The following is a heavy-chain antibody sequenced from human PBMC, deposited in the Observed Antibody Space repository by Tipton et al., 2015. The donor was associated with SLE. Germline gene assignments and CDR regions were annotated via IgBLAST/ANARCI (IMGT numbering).Heavy chain of an antibody. CDR3: ATMSGEYGDYADAFDV. V-gene: IGHV1-2*06. Sequence: QSGPEVKKPGASVKVSCKASGYTFTDYSMHWVRQAPGQGLEWMGRINPDSGVTNYAQKFQGRVTMTRDTSITTAYMELSSLISDDTAVYFCATMSGEYGDYADAFDVWGQGTTVTVSS. CDR2: INPDSGVT. D-gene: IGHD4-17*01. CDR1: GYTFTDYS. J-gene: IGHJ3*01.